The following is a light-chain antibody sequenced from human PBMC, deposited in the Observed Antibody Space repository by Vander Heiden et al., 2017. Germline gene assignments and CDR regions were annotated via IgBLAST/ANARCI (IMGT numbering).Light chain of an antibody. CDR3: ATWDDTLNGYV. Sequence: QSVLTQPLSASGTPGQRVTIPCSGSNSNIGINAVKWYQQLPGAAPKLLIYGNNQRPSGVPDRFSGSKSGASASLAISGLQSEDEADYYCATWDDTLNGYVFGTGTKVTVL. CDR1: NSNIGINA. V-gene: IGLV1-44*01. J-gene: IGLJ1*01. CDR2: GNN.